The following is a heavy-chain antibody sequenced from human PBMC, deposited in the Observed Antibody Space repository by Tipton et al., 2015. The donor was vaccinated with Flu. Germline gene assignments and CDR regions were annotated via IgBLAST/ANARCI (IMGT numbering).Heavy chain of an antibody. J-gene: IGHJ4*02. V-gene: IGHV4-61*02. Sequence: TLSLTCTVSGGSISSGSYYWSWIRQPAGKGREWIGRIYTSGSTNYNPSLKSRVTISVDTSKNQFSLKLSTVTAADTAVYYCARSKYPPQGGVVVDSWGQGTLVTVSS. CDR3: ARSKYPPQGGVVVDS. D-gene: IGHD3-3*01. CDR2: IYTSGST. CDR1: GGSISSGSYY.